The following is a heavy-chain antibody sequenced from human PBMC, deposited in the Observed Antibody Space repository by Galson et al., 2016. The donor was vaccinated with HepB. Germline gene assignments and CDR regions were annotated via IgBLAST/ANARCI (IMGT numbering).Heavy chain of an antibody. CDR2: ISFAGSNH. CDR3: ARDSYCTRTICYPYYFDF. D-gene: IGHD2-2*01. CDR1: GFTFSASG. V-gene: IGHV3-30*03. Sequence: SLRLSCAASGFTFSASGMHWVRQAPGKGPEWLAAISFAGSNHFYADSVRGRFTISRDNSNNPLHLQMHSLGVEDTALYYCARDSYCTRTICYPYYFDFWGQGTLVAVSS. J-gene: IGHJ4*02.